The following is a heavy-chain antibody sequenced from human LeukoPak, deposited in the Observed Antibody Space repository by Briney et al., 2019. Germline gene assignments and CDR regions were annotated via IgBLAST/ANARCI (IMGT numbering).Heavy chain of an antibody. V-gene: IGHV1-2*02. Sequence: ASVKVSCKAFGYTFTGYYVHWVRQAPGQGLEWMGWINPKSGGTNYAQKFQGRVTMTRDTSITTAYMELSRLRSDDTAVYYCARDNREVRGGDCFDVWGKGTTVTVSS. J-gene: IGHJ6*04. CDR1: GYTFTGYY. CDR2: INPKSGGT. D-gene: IGHD2-21*02. CDR3: ARDNREVRGGDCFDV.